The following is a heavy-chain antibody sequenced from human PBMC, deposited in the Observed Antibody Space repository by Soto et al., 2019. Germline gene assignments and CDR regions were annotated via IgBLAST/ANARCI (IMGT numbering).Heavy chain of an antibody. D-gene: IGHD4-4*01. Sequence: PSETLSLTCAVSGGSISSGGYSWSWIRQPPGKGLEWIGYIYQSGSTYYNPSLKSRVTISVDRSRNQFSLKLSSVTAADTAVYFCATLSYSNSGAYYYYAMDVWGQGTTVTVSS. CDR2: IYQSGST. V-gene: IGHV4-30-2*01. CDR3: ATLSYSNSGAYYYYAMDV. CDR1: GGSISSGGYS. J-gene: IGHJ6*02.